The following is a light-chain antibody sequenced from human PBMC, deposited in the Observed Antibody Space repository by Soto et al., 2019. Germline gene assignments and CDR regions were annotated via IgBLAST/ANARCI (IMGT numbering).Light chain of an antibody. Sequence: QSALTQPASVSGSPGQSITISCTGTSSDVGSYNLVSWYQQHPGKAPKLMIYEVSKRPSGVSNRFSGSKSGNTSSLTLSRLKAEDESDYYCCSYTGSSTIFGGGTKLTVL. V-gene: IGLV2-23*02. CDR1: SSDVGSYNL. CDR2: EVS. J-gene: IGLJ2*01. CDR3: CSYTGSSTI.